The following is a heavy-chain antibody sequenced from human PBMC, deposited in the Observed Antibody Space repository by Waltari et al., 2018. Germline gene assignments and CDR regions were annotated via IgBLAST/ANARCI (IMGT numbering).Heavy chain of an antibody. V-gene: IGHV3-53*01. CDR2: SYTVGTT. CDR1: VFRVSDNF. D-gene: IGHD2-15*01. J-gene: IGHJ6*03. Sequence: EVEVVESGAGLMQPGGSLSISCAASVFRVSDNFISWVGQAPGKGLEWVSISYTVGTTYFAESVKGRFTISRDNSRNTVYLQMNSLRVEDTAVYFCARVAGTALHRYYHYYMDLWGKGTTVTVSS. CDR3: ARVAGTALHRYYHYYMDL.